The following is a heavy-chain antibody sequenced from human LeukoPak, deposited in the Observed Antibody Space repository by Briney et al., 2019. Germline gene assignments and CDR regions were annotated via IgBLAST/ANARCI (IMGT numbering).Heavy chain of an antibody. CDR3: ARGTNPYYDSSGYYKTDSSAEYFQH. D-gene: IGHD3-22*01. V-gene: IGHV4-30-2*01. CDR1: GDSLSSGGYY. CDR2: IYHSEST. J-gene: IGHJ1*01. Sequence: SETLSLTCTVSGDSLSSGGYYWSWIRQPPGKGLEWIGYIYHSESTYYVPSLKSRVTISVDRSKNQFSLKLTSVTAADTAMYYCARGTNPYYDSSGYYKTDSSAEYFQHWGQGTLVTVSS.